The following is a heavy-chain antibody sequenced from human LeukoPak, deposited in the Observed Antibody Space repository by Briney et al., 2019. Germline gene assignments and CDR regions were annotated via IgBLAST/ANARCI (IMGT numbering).Heavy chain of an antibody. Sequence: SETLSLTCTVSGGSISSSSYYWGWIRQPPGKGLEWIGSIYYSGSTYYNPSLKSRVTISVDTSKNQFSLKLSSVTAADTAVYYCARQSKVGITIFGVVDDYWGQGTLVTVSS. V-gene: IGHV4-39*01. CDR2: IYYSGST. J-gene: IGHJ4*02. D-gene: IGHD3-3*01. CDR1: GGSISSSSYY. CDR3: ARQSKVGITIFGVVDDY.